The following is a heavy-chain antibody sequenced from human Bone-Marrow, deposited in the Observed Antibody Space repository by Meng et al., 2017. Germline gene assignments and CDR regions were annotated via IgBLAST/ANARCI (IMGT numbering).Heavy chain of an antibody. CDR1: GFTFSYYY. V-gene: IGHV3-11*01. CDR2: ISSSGSTI. J-gene: IGHJ4*02. D-gene: IGHD3-22*01. CDR3: ASRKEYYYDSSGYYSPTDY. Sequence: GESLKISCAASGFTFSYYYMSWIRQAPGKGLEWVSYISSSGSTIYYADSVKGRFTISRDNAKNSLYLQMNSLRAEDTAVYYCASRKEYYYDSSGYYSPTDYWGQGTLVTVSS.